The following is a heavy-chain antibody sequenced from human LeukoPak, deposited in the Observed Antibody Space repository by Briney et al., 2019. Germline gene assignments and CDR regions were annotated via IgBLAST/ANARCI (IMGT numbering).Heavy chain of an antibody. CDR1: GFTFSSYA. J-gene: IGHJ4*02. CDR3: ARDSGSSPLYYFDY. D-gene: IGHD6-6*01. Sequence: PGGSLRLSCAASGFTFSSYAMHWVRQAPGKGLEWVAVISYDGSNKYYADSVKGRFTISRDNSKNTLYLQMNSLRAEDTAVYYCARDSGSSPLYYFDYWGQGTLVTVSS. CDR2: ISYDGSNK. V-gene: IGHV3-30-3*01.